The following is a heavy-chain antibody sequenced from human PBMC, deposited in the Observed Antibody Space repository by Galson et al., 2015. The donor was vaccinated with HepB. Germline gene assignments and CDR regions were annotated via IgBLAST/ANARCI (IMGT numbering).Heavy chain of an antibody. V-gene: IGHV3-30*18. J-gene: IGHJ3*02. Sequence: SLRLSCAASGFTFSSYGMHWVRQAPGKGLEWVAVISYDGSNKYYADSVKGRFTISRDNSKNTLYLQMNSLRAEDTAVYYCAKGGGYCSSTSCYDAFDIWGQGTMVTVSS. CDR1: GFTFSSYG. CDR2: ISYDGSNK. CDR3: AKGGGYCSSTSCYDAFDI. D-gene: IGHD2-2*01.